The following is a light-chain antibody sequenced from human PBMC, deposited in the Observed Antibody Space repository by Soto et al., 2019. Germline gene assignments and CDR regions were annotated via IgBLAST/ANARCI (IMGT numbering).Light chain of an antibody. CDR3: SSYAGSNNWGV. CDR1: SSDVGGYNY. CDR2: EVS. Sequence: QSALTQPPSASGSPGQSVTISCTGTSSDVGGYNYVSWYQQHPGKAPKLMIYEVSKRPSGVPDRFSGSKSGNTASLTVSGLQAEDEADYYGSSYAGSNNWGVFGGGTKVTVL. V-gene: IGLV2-8*01. J-gene: IGLJ2*01.